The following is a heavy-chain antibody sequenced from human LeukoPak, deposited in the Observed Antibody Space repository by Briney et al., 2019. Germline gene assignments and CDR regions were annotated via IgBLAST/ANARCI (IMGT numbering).Heavy chain of an antibody. CDR2: ISISSSYI. J-gene: IGHJ5*02. Sequence: GGSLRLSCAASGFTFSSYSMNWVRQAPGKGLEWVSSISISSSYIYYADSVKGRFTISRDNAKNSLYLQMNSLRAEDTAVYYCARDEAYDFWSAHSGNWFDPWGQGTLVTVSS. CDR1: GFTFSSYS. CDR3: ARDEAYDFWSAHSGNWFDP. D-gene: IGHD3-3*01. V-gene: IGHV3-21*01.